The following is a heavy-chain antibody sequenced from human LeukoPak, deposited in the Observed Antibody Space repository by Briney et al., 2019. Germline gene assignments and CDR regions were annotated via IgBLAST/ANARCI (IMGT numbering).Heavy chain of an antibody. CDR2: ISGSGGST. CDR3: AKSGRAFDALDI. V-gene: IGHV3-23*01. D-gene: IGHD1-14*01. CDR1: GFTFSSYA. J-gene: IGHJ3*02. Sequence: GGSLRLSCAASGFTFSSYAMSWVRQAPGKGLEWVSAISGSGGSTYYADSVKGRFTISRDNSKNTLYLQMNSLRAEDTAVYHCAKSGRAFDALDIWGQGTMVTVSP.